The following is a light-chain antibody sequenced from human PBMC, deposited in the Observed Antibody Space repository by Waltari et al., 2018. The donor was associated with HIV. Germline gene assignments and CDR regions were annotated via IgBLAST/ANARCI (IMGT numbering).Light chain of an antibody. V-gene: IGLV3-25*03. CDR3: QSADSSGTWV. CDR1: ALPKQY. CDR2: KDS. J-gene: IGLJ3*02. Sequence: SYELTQPTSVSVSPGQTARITCSGDALPKQYAYWYQQKPGQAPVLVIYKDSERPSGIPERVSGSRSGTTVTLTIRGVEAEDEADYYCQSADSSGTWVFGGGTKLTVL.